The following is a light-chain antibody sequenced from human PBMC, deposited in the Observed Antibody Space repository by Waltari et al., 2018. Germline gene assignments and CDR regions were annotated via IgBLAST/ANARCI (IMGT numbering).Light chain of an antibody. CDR3: LMDMGSGIWV. V-gene: IGLV8-61*01. J-gene: IGLJ3*02. CDR2: KPT. CDR1: SCSASTTSH. Sequence: HTVVTQEPSLSVSSGRPITRSFSLCSCSASTTSHPSWYQQSPGQAPRTLVYKPTSRSSGVPVSFSGSVLENKAALTITGAQADDESDYYCLMDMGSGIWVFGGGTNLTVL.